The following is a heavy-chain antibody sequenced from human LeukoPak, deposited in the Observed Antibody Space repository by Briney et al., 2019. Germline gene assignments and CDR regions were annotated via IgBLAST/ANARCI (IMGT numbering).Heavy chain of an antibody. Sequence: SETLSLTCTVSGGSISSYYWSWIRQPPGKGLEWIGYIYYTGSTNYNPSLKSRVTISVDTSMDQFSLKLSSVTAADTAVYYCARISSSAPYFDYWGQGSLVTVSS. CDR2: IYYTGST. CDR3: ARISSSAPYFDY. D-gene: IGHD6-6*01. CDR1: GGSISSYY. V-gene: IGHV4-59*08. J-gene: IGHJ4*02.